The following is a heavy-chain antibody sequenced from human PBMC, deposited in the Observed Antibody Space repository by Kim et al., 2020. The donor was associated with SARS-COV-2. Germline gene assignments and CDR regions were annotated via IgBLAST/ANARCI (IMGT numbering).Heavy chain of an antibody. J-gene: IGHJ3*02. CDR1: GFTFSSYA. V-gene: IGHV3-23*03. D-gene: IGHD1-1*01. CDR3: AKVWGYNWNDDFAFDI. Sequence: GGSLRLSCAASGFTFSSYAMSWVRQAPGKGLEWVSVIYSGGSSTYYADSVKGRFTISRDNSKNTLYLQMNSLRAEDTAVYYCAKVWGYNWNDDFAFDIWGQGTMVTVSS. CDR2: IYSGGSST.